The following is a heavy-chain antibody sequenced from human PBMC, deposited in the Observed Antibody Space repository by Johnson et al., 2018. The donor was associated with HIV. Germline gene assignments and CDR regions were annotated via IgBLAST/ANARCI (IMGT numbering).Heavy chain of an antibody. V-gene: IGHV3-9*01. D-gene: IGHD6-13*01. CDR3: AKDWGIAAAGTDAFDI. J-gene: IGHJ3*02. CDR2: ISWNSGSI. CDR1: GFTFDDYA. Sequence: VQLVESGGGLVQPGRSLRLSCAASGFTFDDYAMHWVRQAPGKGLEWVYGISWNSGSIGYADSVKGRFTISSDNSKNTLYLKMNSLRAEDTAVYYCAKDWGIAAAGTDAFDIWGQGTMVTVSS.